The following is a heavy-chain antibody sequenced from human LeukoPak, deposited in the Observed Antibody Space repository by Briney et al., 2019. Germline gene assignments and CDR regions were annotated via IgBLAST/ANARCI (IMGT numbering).Heavy chain of an antibody. CDR1: GGSISSSSYY. CDR3: ARLGMTTVAADY. CDR2: IYYSGST. J-gene: IGHJ4*02. V-gene: IGHV4-39*01. D-gene: IGHD4-23*01. Sequence: KPSETLSLTCTVSGGSISSSSYYWGWIRQPPGKGLEWIGSIYYSGSTYYNPSLKSRVTVSVDTPKNQFSLKLSSVTAADTAVYYCARLGMTTVAADYWGQGTLVTVSS.